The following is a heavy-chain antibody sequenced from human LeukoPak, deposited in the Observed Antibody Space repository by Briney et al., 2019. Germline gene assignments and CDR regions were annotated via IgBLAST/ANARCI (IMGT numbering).Heavy chain of an antibody. CDR3: ARDRVTGYYDSSGYLFF. J-gene: IGHJ4*02. CDR2: ISSSGSTI. CDR1: GFTFSDYY. D-gene: IGHD3-22*01. V-gene: IGHV3-11*01. Sequence: GGSLRLSCAASGFTFSDYYMSWIRQAPGKGLEWVSYISSSGSTIYYADSVKGRFTISRDNAKNSLYLQMNSLRAEDTAVYYCARDRVTGYYDSSGYLFFWGQGTLATVSS.